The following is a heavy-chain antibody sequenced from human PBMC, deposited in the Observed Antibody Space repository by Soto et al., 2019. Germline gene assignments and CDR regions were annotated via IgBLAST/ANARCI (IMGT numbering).Heavy chain of an antibody. CDR3: ARPDSPFYYYAMDV. D-gene: IGHD2-15*01. V-gene: IGHV5-51*01. Sequence: PGESLKISCKASGYSFTSYWIAWVRQMPGKGLEWMGIIYPGDSDTRYSPSFQGQVTISADQSISTAYLQWSSLKATDTAMHYCARPDSPFYYYAMDVWGQGTAVTVSS. CDR2: IYPGDSDT. J-gene: IGHJ6*02. CDR1: GYSFTSYW.